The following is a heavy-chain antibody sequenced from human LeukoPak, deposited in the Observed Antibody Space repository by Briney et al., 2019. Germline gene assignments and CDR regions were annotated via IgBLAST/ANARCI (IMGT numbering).Heavy chain of an antibody. CDR2: ISKSGTYI. D-gene: IGHD1-26*01. J-gene: IGHJ4*02. Sequence: PGGSLRLSCVASGFSFSTYAMNWVRQAPVKGLEWVSVISKSGTYIHYADSVKGRFTISRDNSKNTLYLQMNSLRAEDTAVYYCARALPEYSGSYYSKFLDYWGQGTLVTVSS. V-gene: IGHV3-21*01. CDR3: ARALPEYSGSYYSKFLDY. CDR1: GFSFSTYA.